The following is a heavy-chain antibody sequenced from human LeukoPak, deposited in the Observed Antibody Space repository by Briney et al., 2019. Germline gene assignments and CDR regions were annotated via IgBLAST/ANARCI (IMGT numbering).Heavy chain of an antibody. D-gene: IGHD1-14*01. CDR2: ISSSSSYI. CDR3: PSGSKGTGWAFDI. J-gene: IGHJ3*02. V-gene: IGHV3-21*01. Sequence: GGSLRLSCAASGFTFSSYSMNWVRQAPGKGLEWVSSISSSSSYIYYADSVKGRFTIFRGNAKNSLYLQMNSLRAEDTAVYYCPSGSKGTGWAFDIWGQGTMVTVSS. CDR1: GFTFSSYS.